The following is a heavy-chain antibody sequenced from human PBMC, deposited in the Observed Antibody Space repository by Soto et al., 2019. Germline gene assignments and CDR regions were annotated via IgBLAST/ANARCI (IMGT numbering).Heavy chain of an antibody. CDR1: GGSISSGPYY. V-gene: IGHV4-31*03. CDR3: ARGESGYDVAEYFQY. D-gene: IGHD5-12*01. CDR2: IYHSGST. J-gene: IGHJ1*01. Sequence: SETLSLTCTVSGGSISSGPYYWTWIRQHPGKGLEWIGYIYHSGSTYYNSSLKSRLTISMDTSKNQFSLRLSSVTAADTAVYYCARGESGYDVAEYFQYWGQGTLVTVSS.